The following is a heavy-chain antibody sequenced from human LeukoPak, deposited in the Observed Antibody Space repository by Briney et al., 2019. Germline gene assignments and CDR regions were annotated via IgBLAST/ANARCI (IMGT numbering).Heavy chain of an antibody. J-gene: IGHJ5*02. Sequence: SETLSLTCTVSGGSISSYYWSWIRQPAGKGLEWIGRIYSSGSTNYNPSLKSRVTMSVDTSKNQFSLKLSSVTAADTAVYYCARANQMTIFGVVISWFDPWGQGTLVTVSS. CDR3: ARANQMTIFGVVISWFDP. CDR1: GGSISSYY. CDR2: IYSSGST. D-gene: IGHD3-3*01. V-gene: IGHV4-4*07.